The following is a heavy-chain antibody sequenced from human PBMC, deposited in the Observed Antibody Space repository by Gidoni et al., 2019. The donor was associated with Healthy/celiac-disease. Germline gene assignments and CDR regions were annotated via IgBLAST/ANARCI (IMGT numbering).Heavy chain of an antibody. V-gene: IGHV4-39*07. CDR1: GGSISSSSYY. CDR2: IYNSGST. Sequence: QPQLPVSGPGLVKPSEPMSLTCTVSGGSISSSSYYWGWIRQPPGNGLEWIGSIYNSGSTYYNPSLKSRVTISVDTSKNQFSLKRSSVTAADTAVYYCARDLIRVAAAGTGYWGQGTLVTVSS. J-gene: IGHJ4*02. CDR3: ARDLIRVAAAGTGY. D-gene: IGHD6-13*01.